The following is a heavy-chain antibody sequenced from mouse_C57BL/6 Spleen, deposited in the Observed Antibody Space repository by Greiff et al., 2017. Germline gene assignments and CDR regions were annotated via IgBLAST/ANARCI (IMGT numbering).Heavy chain of an antibody. D-gene: IGHD2-14*01. J-gene: IGHJ4*01. CDR2: INPNNGGT. CDR3: ANGDRGMDY. Sequence: EVQLQQSGPELVKPGASVKISCKASGYTFTDYYMNWVKQSHGKSLEWIGDINPNNGGTSYNQKFKGKATLTVDKSSSTAYMELSSLTSEDSAVYYCANGDRGMDYWGQGTSVTVSS. CDR1: GYTFTDYY. V-gene: IGHV1-26*01.